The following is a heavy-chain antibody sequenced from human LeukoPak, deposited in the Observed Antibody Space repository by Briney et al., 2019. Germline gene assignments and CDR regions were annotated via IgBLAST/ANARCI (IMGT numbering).Heavy chain of an antibody. V-gene: IGHV3-30-3*01. Sequence: PGGSLRLSCAASGFTFSSYAMHWVRQAPGKGLEWVAVISYDGSNKYYADSVKGRFTISRDNSKNTLYLQMNSLRAEDTAVYYCARDVDGYSSSWPDYWGRGTLVTVSS. CDR3: ARDVDGYSSSWPDY. CDR1: GFTFSSYA. D-gene: IGHD6-13*01. J-gene: IGHJ4*02. CDR2: ISYDGSNK.